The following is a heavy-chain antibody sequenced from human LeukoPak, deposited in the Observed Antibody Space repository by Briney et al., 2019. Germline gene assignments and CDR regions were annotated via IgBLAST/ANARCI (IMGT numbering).Heavy chain of an antibody. CDR2: INHSGST. V-gene: IGHV4-34*01. J-gene: IGHJ4*02. Sequence: SETLSLTCAVYGGSFSGYYWSWIRQPPGKGLEWIGEINHSGSTNYNPSLKSRVTISVDTSKNQFSLKLSSVTAADTAVYYCAKHVRSWWELRDWGQGALVTVSS. CDR1: GGSFSGYY. D-gene: IGHD1-26*01. CDR3: AKHVRSWWELRD.